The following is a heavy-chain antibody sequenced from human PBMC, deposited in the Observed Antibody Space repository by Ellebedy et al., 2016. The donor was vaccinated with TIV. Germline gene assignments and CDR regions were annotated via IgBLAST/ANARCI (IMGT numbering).Heavy chain of an antibody. CDR2: ISSSGVSS. Sequence: GGSLRLSCAASGFTFRNFAMTWVRQAPGKGLEWVSSISSSGVSSAYADSVRGRVTISRDNSKGTLYLQMDSLRADDSAEYYCAKLDSSGYYYGRLDYWGQGTLVTVSS. CDR3: AKLDSSGYYYGRLDY. J-gene: IGHJ4*02. V-gene: IGHV3-23*01. D-gene: IGHD3-22*01. CDR1: GFTFRNFA.